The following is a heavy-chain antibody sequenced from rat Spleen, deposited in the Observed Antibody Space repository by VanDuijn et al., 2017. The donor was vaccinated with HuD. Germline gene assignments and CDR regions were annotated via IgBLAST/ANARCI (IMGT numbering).Heavy chain of an antibody. J-gene: IGHJ2*01. V-gene: IGHV2-30*01. CDR1: GFSLTGNN. D-gene: IGHD1-10*01. Sequence: QVQLKESGPGLVQPSQTLSLTCTVSGFSLTGNNVYWIRQPPGKGLEWMGVIWTGGSTAYNSLLKSRLSISRDTSKSQVFLKINRLQTEDIATYYCTREEDNSYYFDYWGQGVMVTVSS. CDR2: IWTGGST. CDR3: TREEDNSYYFDY.